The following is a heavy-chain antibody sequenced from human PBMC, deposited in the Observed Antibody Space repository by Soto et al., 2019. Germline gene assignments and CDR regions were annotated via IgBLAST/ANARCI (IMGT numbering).Heavy chain of an antibody. CDR2: IYPGDSDT. Sequence: GESLKISCKGSGYSFTTDWISWVRQMPGKGLEWMGIIYPGDSDTKYSPSFQGQVTFSADKSITTAYLQWSSLKASDTAMYYCASRYYDILTGYYSLDFWGQGTLVPVSS. J-gene: IGHJ4*02. D-gene: IGHD3-9*01. CDR3: ASRYYDILTGYYSLDF. V-gene: IGHV5-51*01. CDR1: GYSFTTDW.